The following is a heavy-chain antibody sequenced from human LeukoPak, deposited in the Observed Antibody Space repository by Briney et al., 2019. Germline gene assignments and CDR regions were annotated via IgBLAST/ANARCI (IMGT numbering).Heavy chain of an antibody. CDR1: GGSISSYY. D-gene: IGHD3-22*01. CDR3: ARLSPHKNYYDSSGYYAGRYYYGMDV. Sequence: SETLSLTCTVSGGSISSYYWSWIRQPPGKGLEWIGYMYYSGSTNYNPSLKSRVTISVDTSKNQFSLKLSSVTAADTAVYYCARLSPHKNYYDSSGYYAGRYYYGMDVWGQGTTVTVSS. V-gene: IGHV4-59*08. J-gene: IGHJ6*02. CDR2: MYYSGST.